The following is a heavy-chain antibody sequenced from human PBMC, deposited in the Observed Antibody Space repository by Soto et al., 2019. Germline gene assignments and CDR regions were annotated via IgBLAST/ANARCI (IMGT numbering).Heavy chain of an antibody. V-gene: IGHV1-18*01. CDR1: GYTSTSYG. CDR3: ARTYVSGMSSDY. D-gene: IGHD3-10*01. Sequence: ASVKVACKASGYTSTSYGISWVRQAPGQGLEWMGWITSYSGNTNYAQKFQGRVNMTTDTSTSTAYMELRSLRSDDTALYYCARTYVSGMSSDYWGQGTLVTVSS. CDR2: ITSYSGNT. J-gene: IGHJ4*02.